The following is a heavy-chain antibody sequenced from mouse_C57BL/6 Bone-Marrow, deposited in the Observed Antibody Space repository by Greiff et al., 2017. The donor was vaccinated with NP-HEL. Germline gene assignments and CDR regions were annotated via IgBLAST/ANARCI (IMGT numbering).Heavy chain of an antibody. CDR3: ARGVVATSWYFDV. V-gene: IGHV1-54*01. J-gene: IGHJ1*03. CDR1: GYAFTNYL. Sequence: QVHVKQSGAELVRPGTSVKVSCKASGYAFTNYLIEWVKQRPGQGLEWIGVINPGSGGTNYNEKFKGKATLTADKSSSTAYMQLSSLTSEDSAVYFCARGVVATSWYFDVWGTGTTVTVSS. CDR2: INPGSGGT. D-gene: IGHD1-1*01.